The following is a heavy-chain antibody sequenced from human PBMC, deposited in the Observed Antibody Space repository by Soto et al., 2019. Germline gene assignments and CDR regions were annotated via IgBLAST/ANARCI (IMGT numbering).Heavy chain of an antibody. J-gene: IGHJ4*02. CDR1: GFTFSSYA. V-gene: IGHV3-23*01. D-gene: IGHD3-3*01. CDR3: ARYYDFWSGYYLDPQ. Sequence: GGSLRLSCAASGFTFSSYAMSWVRQAPGKGLEWVSAISGSGGSTYYADSVKGRFTISRDNSKNTLYLQMNSLRAEDTAVYYCARYYDFWSGYYLDPQWGQGTLVTVSS. CDR2: ISGSGGST.